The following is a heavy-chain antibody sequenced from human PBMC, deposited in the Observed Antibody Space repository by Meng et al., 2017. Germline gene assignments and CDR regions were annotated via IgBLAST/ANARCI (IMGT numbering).Heavy chain of an antibody. J-gene: IGHJ4*02. V-gene: IGHV1-3*01. CDR2: SNAGLGNT. D-gene: IGHD2/OR15-2a*01. CDR1: GVTFTRYE. Sequence: QGQTVPSGAEGQKRGASVQVSGKAAGVTFTRYEKDWGRQDPGQRLDWMGWSNAGLGNTQYSQKFKGRITMNRETPACIAHMEQSGLRAASTHVYNCARNIDYWGQGTLVTVSS. CDR3: ARNIDY.